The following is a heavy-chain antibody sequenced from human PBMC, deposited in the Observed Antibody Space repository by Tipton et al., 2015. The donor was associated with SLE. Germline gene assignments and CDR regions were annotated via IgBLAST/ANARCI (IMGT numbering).Heavy chain of an antibody. V-gene: IGHV4-59*01. D-gene: IGHD4-17*01. Sequence: TLSLTCTVSGGSITGYHWSWIRQPPGKGLEWIGYVYYTGRTNYDPSLRSRVTMSADTSRNQFSLRLSSVTAADTAVYYCAKFNVLVSASTGRENFYGMDPWGQGTLVTVSS. CDR2: VYYTGRT. CDR1: GGSITGYH. J-gene: IGHJ5*02. CDR3: AKFNVLVSASTGRENFYGMDP.